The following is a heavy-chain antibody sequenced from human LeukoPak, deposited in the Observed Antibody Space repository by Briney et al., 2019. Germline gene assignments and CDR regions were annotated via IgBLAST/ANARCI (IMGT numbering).Heavy chain of an antibody. CDR3: ARETIAAAGIGGFDY. CDR2: ISSSSSTI. Sequence: GGSLRLSCAASGFTFSSYSMNWVRQAPGKGLEWVSYISSSSSTIYYADSVKGRFTISRDNAKNSLYLQMNSLRAEDTAVYYCARETIAAAGIGGFDYWAREPWSPSPQ. CDR1: GFTFSSYS. J-gene: IGHJ4*02. D-gene: IGHD6-13*01. V-gene: IGHV3-48*01.